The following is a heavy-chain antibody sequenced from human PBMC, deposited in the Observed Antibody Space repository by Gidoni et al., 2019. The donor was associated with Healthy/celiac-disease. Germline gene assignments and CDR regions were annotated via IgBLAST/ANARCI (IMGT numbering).Heavy chain of an antibody. Sequence: WVCQAPGKGLEWVAVIWYDGSNKYYADSVKGRFTISRDNSKNTLYLQMNSLRAEDTAVYYCARDRKVAAAPIGWFDPWGKGTLVTVSS. CDR3: ARDRKVAAAPIGWFDP. CDR2: IWYDGSNK. J-gene: IGHJ5*02. D-gene: IGHD6-13*01. V-gene: IGHV3-33*01.